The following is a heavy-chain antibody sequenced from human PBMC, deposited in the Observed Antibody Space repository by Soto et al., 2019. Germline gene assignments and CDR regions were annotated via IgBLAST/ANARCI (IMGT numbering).Heavy chain of an antibody. CDR3: AKGDCSSTSYYTLYYYYGMDV. V-gene: IGHV3-30*18. CDR1: GFTFSSYG. D-gene: IGHD2-2*02. J-gene: IGHJ6*02. Sequence: LRLSCAASGFTFSSYGMHWVRQAPGKGLEWVAVISYDGSNKYYADSVKGRFTISRDNSKNTLYLQMNSLRAEDTAVYYCAKGDCSSTSYYTLYYYYGMDVWGQGTTVTVSS. CDR2: ISYDGSNK.